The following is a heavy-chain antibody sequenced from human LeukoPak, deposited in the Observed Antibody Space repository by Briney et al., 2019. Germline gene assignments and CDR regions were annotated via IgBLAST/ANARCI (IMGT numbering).Heavy chain of an antibody. CDR1: GGSISSSIYS. J-gene: IGHJ5*02. V-gene: IGHV4-39*01. Sequence: PSETLSLTCTVSGGSISSSIYSWGWIRQPPGKGLEWIASIYYGGTTNYNPSLESRVIISIDTSKNQLSLNVNSVIAADTAVYYCARSGTSGRAPGRHNWSDPWGQGTLVTVSS. D-gene: IGHD3-10*01. CDR2: IYYGGTT. CDR3: ARSGTSGRAPGRHNWSDP.